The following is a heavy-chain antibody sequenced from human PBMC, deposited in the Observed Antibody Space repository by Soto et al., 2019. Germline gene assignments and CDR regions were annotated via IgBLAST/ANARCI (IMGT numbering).Heavy chain of an antibody. CDR3: ARDLLLPKYGMDV. D-gene: IGHD2-15*01. J-gene: IGHJ6*02. V-gene: IGHV1-18*01. Sequence: ASLKVSCKASGYTFTSYGISWVRQAPGQGLEWMGWISAYNGNTNYAQKLQGRATMTTDTSTSTAYMELRSLRSDDTAVYYCARDLLLPKYGMDVWGQGTTVTVSS. CDR1: GYTFTSYG. CDR2: ISAYNGNT.